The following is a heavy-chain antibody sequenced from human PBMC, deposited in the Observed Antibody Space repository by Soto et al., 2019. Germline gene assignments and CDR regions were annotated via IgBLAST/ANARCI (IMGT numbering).Heavy chain of an antibody. Sequence: ASVKVCCTSSGYTVTTYAIHWLRQAPGQRLEWMGWINAGNGNTKYSQKFQGRVTITRDTSASTAYMELSSLRSEDTAVYYCARDWGTTTVSLNWFDPWGQGTLVTVSS. CDR2: INAGNGNT. J-gene: IGHJ5*02. D-gene: IGHD4-17*01. V-gene: IGHV1-3*01. CDR1: GYTVTTYA. CDR3: ARDWGTTTVSLNWFDP.